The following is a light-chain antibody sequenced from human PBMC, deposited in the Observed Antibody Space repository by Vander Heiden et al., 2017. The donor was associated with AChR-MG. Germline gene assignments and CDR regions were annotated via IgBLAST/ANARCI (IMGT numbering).Light chain of an antibody. CDR2: GNS. Sequence: QSVLTPPPSASGAPWQRVTISCTGSSSNIGAGYDVHWYQQLPGTAPKLLIYGNSNRPSGGPDRFSGSKSGTSASLAITGLQAEDEADYYCQSYDSSLSVLWVFGGGTKLTVL. CDR1: SSNIGAGYD. CDR3: QSYDSSLSVLWV. J-gene: IGLJ3*02. V-gene: IGLV1-40*01.